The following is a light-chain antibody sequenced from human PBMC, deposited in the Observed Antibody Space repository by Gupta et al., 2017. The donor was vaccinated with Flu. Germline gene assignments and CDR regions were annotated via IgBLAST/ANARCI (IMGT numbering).Light chain of an antibody. J-gene: IGLJ2*01. CDR3: GTWDNSLSAVV. CDR2: DND. CDR1: ASNIGINY. Sequence: QSVLTQPPSVSAAPGQKVTFSCSGSASNIGINYVSWYQQLPGTAPKLLIYDNDKRPSGIPARFSGSKSGTSATLGITGLQTGDEADYYCGTWDNSLSAVVFGGGTKLAVL. V-gene: IGLV1-51*01.